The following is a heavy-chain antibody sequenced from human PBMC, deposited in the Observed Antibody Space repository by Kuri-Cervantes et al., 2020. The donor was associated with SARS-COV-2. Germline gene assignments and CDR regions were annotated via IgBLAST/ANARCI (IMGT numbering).Heavy chain of an antibody. V-gene: IGHV3-15*01. D-gene: IGHD2-2*02. CDR3: TTDLGYCSSTSCYTLASFDY. CDR1: GFTFSDYY. CDR2: IKSKTDGGTT. J-gene: IGHJ4*02. Sequence: GESLKISCAASGFTFSDYYMSWVRQAPGKGLEWVGRIKSKTDGGTTDYAAPVKGRFTISRDDSKNTLYLQMNSLKTEDTAVYYCTTDLGYCSSTSCYTLASFDYWGQGTLVTVSS.